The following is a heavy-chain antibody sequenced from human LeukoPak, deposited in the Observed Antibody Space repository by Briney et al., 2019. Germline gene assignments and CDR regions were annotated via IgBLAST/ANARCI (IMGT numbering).Heavy chain of an antibody. CDR3: ARADAPGLCGGDCYSGFDY. D-gene: IGHD2-21*02. V-gene: IGHV1-2*02. CDR2: INPNSGGT. CDR1: GYTFTGYY. Sequence: ASVKVSCKASGYTFTGYYMHWVRQAPGQGLEWMGWINPNSGGTNYAQKFQGRVTMTRDTSISTAYMELSRLRSDDTAVYYCARADAPGLCGGDCYSGFDYWGQGTLVTVSS. J-gene: IGHJ4*02.